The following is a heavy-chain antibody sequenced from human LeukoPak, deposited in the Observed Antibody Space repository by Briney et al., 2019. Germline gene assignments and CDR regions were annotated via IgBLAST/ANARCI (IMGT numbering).Heavy chain of an antibody. CDR3: ARNWNPDY. D-gene: IGHD1-1*01. CDR2: ISYDGSNK. Sequence: GGSLRLSCAASGFTFSIYGMHWVRQAPGKGLEWVAVISYDGSNKYYADSVKGRFTISRDNSKNTLYLQMNSLRAEDTAVYYCARNWNPDYWGQGTLVTVSS. J-gene: IGHJ4*02. CDR1: GFTFSIYG. V-gene: IGHV3-30*03.